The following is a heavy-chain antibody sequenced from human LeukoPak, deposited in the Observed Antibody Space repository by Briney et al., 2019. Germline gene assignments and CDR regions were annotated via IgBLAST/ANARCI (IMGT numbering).Heavy chain of an antibody. D-gene: IGHD2/OR15-2a*01. CDR1: GYTFTNHY. Sequence: GASVKVSCKASGYTFTNHYMHWVRQAPGQGLEWMGIINPSGSSTSYAQKFQGRVTMTRDTSTSTVYMELSSLRSEDTAVYYCARGQNKCLGHWGQGTLVTVSS. CDR2: INPSGSST. V-gene: IGHV1-46*01. CDR3: ARGQNKCLGH. J-gene: IGHJ4*02.